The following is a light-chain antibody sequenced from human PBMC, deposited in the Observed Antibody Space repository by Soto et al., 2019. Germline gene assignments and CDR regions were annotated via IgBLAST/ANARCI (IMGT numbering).Light chain of an antibody. CDR2: EVN. V-gene: IGLV2-8*01. CDR1: SSDVGGHDY. CDR3: SSFGGTIDL. Sequence: QSALTQPPSASGSPGQSVTISCTGTSSDVGGHDYVSWYQQHPGKAPKLLIFEVNKRPSGVPDRFSGSKSGNTASLTVSGLQLEDEASYFCSSFGGTIDLFGGGTQLTVL. J-gene: IGLJ2*01.